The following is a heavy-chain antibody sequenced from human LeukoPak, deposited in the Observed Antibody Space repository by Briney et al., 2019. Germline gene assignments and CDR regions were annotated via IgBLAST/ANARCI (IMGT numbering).Heavy chain of an antibody. CDR3: ARALLWFGELFN. CDR2: ISSSGSTI. D-gene: IGHD3-10*01. CDR1: GFTFSSYS. J-gene: IGHJ4*02. V-gene: IGHV3-48*04. Sequence: GGSLRLSCAASGFTFSSYSMNWVRQAPGKGLEWVSSISSSGSTIYYADSVKGRFTISRDNAKNSLYLQMNSLRAEDTAVYYCARALLWFGELFNWGQGTLVTVSS.